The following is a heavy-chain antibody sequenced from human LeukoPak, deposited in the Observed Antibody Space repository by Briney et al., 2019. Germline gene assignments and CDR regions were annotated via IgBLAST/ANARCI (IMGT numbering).Heavy chain of an antibody. D-gene: IGHD6-13*01. V-gene: IGHV4-61*02. J-gene: IGHJ4*02. CDR3: AREVAAAGTGLDY. CDR1: GGSISSGSYY. CDR2: IYTSGST. Sequence: SQTLSLTCTVSGGSISSGSYYWSWIRQPAGKGLEWIGRIYTSGSTNYNPSLKSRVTISVDTSKNQFSLKLSSVTAADTAVYYCAREVAAAGTGLDYWGQGTLVTISS.